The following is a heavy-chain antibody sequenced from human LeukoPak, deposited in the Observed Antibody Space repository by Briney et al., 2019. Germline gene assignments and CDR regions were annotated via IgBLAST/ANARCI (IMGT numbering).Heavy chain of an antibody. J-gene: IGHJ3*02. CDR1: GYTFTSYD. CDR3: AREHSSGYYFDAFGI. V-gene: IGHV1-8*02. CDR2: MNPNSGNT. D-gene: IGHD3-22*01. Sequence: ASVKVSCKASGYTFTSYDINWVRQATGQGLEWMGWMNPNSGNTGYAQKFQGRVTTTRDTSISTAYMELSRLRSDDTAVYYCAREHSSGYYFDAFGIWGQGTMVTVSS.